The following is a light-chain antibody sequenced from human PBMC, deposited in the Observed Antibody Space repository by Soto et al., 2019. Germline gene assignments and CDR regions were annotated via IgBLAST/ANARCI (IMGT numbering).Light chain of an antibody. CDR3: QQYDNSPIT. CDR2: AAS. V-gene: IGKV3-20*01. J-gene: IGKJ5*01. Sequence: IVLTQSPCTLSLSPGERATLSCRASQTVSSSFLAWYQQTPGQAPRLLIYAASSRATGIPDRFSGTGSETDFTLTISRLEPEDFAVYYCQQYDNSPITFGQGTRLEI. CDR1: QTVSSSF.